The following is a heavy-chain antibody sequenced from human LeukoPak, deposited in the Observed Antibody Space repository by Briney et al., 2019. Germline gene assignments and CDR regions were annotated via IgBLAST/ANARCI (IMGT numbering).Heavy chain of an antibody. D-gene: IGHD2/OR15-2a*01. CDR3: AKDVSALSHYYGMDV. V-gene: IGHV3-30*18. CDR1: GFTFSSYG. J-gene: IGHJ6*02. Sequence: GGSLRLSCAASGFTFSSYGMHWVRQAPGKGLESAAVISYDGSNKYYAEFVKGRFTISRDNSKNTLYLQMNSLRAEDTAVYYCAKDVSALSHYYGMDVWGQGTTVTVSS. CDR2: ISYDGSNK.